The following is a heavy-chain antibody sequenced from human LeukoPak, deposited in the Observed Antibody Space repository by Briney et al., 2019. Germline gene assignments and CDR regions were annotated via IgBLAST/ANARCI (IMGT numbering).Heavy chain of an antibody. CDR3: ARVASDSYDSSGYQPYFDY. V-gene: IGHV4-30-4*01. Sequence: TLSLTCTVSGGSISSGDYYWSWIRQPPGKGLEWMGYIYYSGSTYYNPSLKSRVTISVDTSKNQFSLKLSSVTAADTAVYYCARVASDSYDSSGYQPYFDYWGQGTLVTVSS. D-gene: IGHD3-22*01. CDR2: IYYSGST. CDR1: GGSISSGDYY. J-gene: IGHJ4*02.